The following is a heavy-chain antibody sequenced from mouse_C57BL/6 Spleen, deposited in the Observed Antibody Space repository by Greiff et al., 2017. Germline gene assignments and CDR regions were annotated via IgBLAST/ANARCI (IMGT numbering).Heavy chain of an antibody. CDR2: IYPGNGDT. Sequence: VQLQQSGAELVRPGASVKMSCKASGYTFTSYNMHWVKQTPRQGLEWIGAIYPGNGDTSYNQKFKGKATLTVDKSSSTAYMQLSSLTSEDSAVYFCARGDYYGSSPHYYAMDYWGQGTSVTVSS. V-gene: IGHV1-12*01. J-gene: IGHJ4*01. CDR3: ARGDYYGSSPHYYAMDY. CDR1: GYTFTSYN. D-gene: IGHD1-1*01.